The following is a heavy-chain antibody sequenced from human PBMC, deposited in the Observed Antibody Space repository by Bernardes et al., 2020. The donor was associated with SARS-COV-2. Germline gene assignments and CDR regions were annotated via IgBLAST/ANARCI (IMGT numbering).Heavy chain of an antibody. CDR2: IYSTGIT. V-gene: IGHV4-59*01. J-gene: IGHJ4*02. CDR3: ARVSRYPPAVPAAYYFDY. CDR1: GGSIDSYY. Sequence: SETLSLTCSVSGGSIDSYYWSWIRQPPGKGLEWIGYIYSTGITDYNPSLKSRVTMSVDTSKNQFSLSLTSVIAADTAVYYCARVSRYPPAVPAAYYFDYWGQGTLVTVSS. D-gene: IGHD2-2*01.